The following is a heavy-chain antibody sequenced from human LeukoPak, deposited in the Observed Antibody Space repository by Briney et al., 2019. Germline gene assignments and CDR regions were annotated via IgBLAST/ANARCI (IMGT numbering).Heavy chain of an antibody. V-gene: IGHV1-8*01. D-gene: IGHD3-10*01. Sequence: EASVKVSRKASGYTFTNYDINWVRQATGQGLEWMGWMNPNSGNTGYAQNFQGRVTMTRDTSISTAYMELSSLTSEDTAVYYCARGTMVRGVIYNWGQGTLVTVSS. CDR1: GYTFTNYD. CDR2: MNPNSGNT. J-gene: IGHJ4*02. CDR3: ARGTMVRGVIYN.